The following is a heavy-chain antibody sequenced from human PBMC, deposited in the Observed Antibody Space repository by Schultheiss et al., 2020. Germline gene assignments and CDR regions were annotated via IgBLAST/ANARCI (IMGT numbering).Heavy chain of an antibody. CDR1: GGSFSGYY. CDR3: ASVGYCSGCDGWCDP. D-gene: IGHD3-10*01. Sequence: SATLSLTCAVYGGSFSGYYWSWIRQPPGKGLEWIGEINHSGNINYNPSLKGRITMSIDTSKNQFSLKLSSVTAADTAVYYCASVGYCSGCDGWCDPWGQGTLVTVSS. V-gene: IGHV4-34*10. J-gene: IGHJ5*02. CDR2: INHSGNI.